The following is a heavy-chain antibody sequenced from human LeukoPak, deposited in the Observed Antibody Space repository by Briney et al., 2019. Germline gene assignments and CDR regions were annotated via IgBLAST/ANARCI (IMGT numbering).Heavy chain of an antibody. Sequence: GGCLRLSCAASGFTFSSYGMHWVRQAPGKGLEWVAVILYDGSNKYYADSVKGRFTISRDNSKNTLYLQMNSLRAEDTAVYYCASGGPYDSSGYYPLFDYWGQGTLVTVSS. CDR3: ASGGPYDSSGYYPLFDY. D-gene: IGHD3-22*01. CDR2: ILYDGSNK. J-gene: IGHJ4*02. CDR1: GFTFSSYG. V-gene: IGHV3-33*01.